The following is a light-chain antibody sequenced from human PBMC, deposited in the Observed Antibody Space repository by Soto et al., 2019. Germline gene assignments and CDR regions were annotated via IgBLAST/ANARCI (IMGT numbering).Light chain of an antibody. J-gene: IGLJ1*01. CDR3: SSHTSGSTRV. Sequence: QSVLTQPVSVSGSPGQSIAISCTGTSGDVGGYDYVSWYQQHPDKAPKLMIYEVTKRPSWVSNRFSGSKSGNTASLTISGLQPEDEADYYCSSHTSGSTRVFGSGTKLTVL. CDR2: EVT. CDR1: SGDVGGYDY. V-gene: IGLV2-14*01.